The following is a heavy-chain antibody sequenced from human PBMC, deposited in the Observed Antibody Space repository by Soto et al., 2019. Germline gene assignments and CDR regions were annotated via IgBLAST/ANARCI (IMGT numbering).Heavy chain of an antibody. CDR1: GYTFANFG. J-gene: IGHJ4*02. CDR3: ARDLETHDY. Sequence: VQLVQSGAEVKKPGASVKVSCKASGYTFANFGIAWVRQAPGQGLEWMGWISAHNGNTNYAQRLQGRVTMTTDTSTSTAYMELRSLRSDDTAVYFCARDLETHDYWGQGTLVTVSS. CDR2: ISAHNGNT. V-gene: IGHV1-18*04.